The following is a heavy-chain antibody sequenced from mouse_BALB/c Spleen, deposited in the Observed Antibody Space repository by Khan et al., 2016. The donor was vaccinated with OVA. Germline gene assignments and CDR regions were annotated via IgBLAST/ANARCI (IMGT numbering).Heavy chain of an antibody. CDR3: ARAGWDVFAY. CDR2: IYPGSDST. D-gene: IGHD4-1*01. J-gene: IGHJ3*01. Sequence: VQLQESGPELVKPGASVKMSCKASGYTFTDYVMNWVKQRTGQGLEWIGQIYPGSDSTYYNEKFKGKATLTADRSSSTAYMQLSSLTSEDSAVYFCARAGWDVFAYWGQGTLVTVSA. CDR1: GYTFTDYV. V-gene: IGHV1-77*01.